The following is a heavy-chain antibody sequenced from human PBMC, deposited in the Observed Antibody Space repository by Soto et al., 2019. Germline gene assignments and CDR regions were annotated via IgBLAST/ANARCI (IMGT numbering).Heavy chain of an antibody. CDR2: FYHNGRT. D-gene: IGHD2-2*01. CDR1: GDAVSSVNFY. Sequence: SETLSLSCVVSGDAVSSVNFYWRWIRQPPGKGLEWIGHFYHNGRTEYSPSLKSRVTISADMSKNQFSLKLNSVTAADTAVYYCARDRVISAATFEYGGPGTLVTVSS. V-gene: IGHV4-61*01. J-gene: IGHJ4*02. CDR3: ARDRVISAATFEY.